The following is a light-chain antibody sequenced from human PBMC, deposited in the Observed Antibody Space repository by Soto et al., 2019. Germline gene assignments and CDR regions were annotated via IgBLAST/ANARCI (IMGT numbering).Light chain of an antibody. CDR3: QQYNSFSPAT. CDR2: KAS. V-gene: IGKV1-5*03. J-gene: IGKJ1*01. Sequence: GDRVTIPCRASQSIGDSLAWYQQKPGKTPNLLMYKASTLESGVPSRFSGSGSGTEFTLTISSLQPGDFATYYCQQYNSFSPATFGQGTKVDIK. CDR1: QSIGDS.